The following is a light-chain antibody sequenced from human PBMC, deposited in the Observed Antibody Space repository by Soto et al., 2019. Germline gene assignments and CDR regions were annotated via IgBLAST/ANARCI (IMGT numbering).Light chain of an antibody. CDR1: QSVSSN. V-gene: IGKV3-15*01. Sequence: EIVMTQSPATLSVSPGERATLSCRASQSVSSNLAWYQQKPGQAPRLLIYGASTRATGIPVRFSGSGSGTEFTLTISSLQSEDFAVYYCQQNNNWPLTFGQGTKVEIK. J-gene: IGKJ1*01. CDR2: GAS. CDR3: QQNNNWPLT.